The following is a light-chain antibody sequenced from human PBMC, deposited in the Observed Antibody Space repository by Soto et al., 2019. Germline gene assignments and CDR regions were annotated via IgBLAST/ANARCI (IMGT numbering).Light chain of an antibody. V-gene: IGKV1-5*03. CDR3: QHYNSYSEA. CDR2: KAS. Sequence: DIQMTQSPSTLSASVGVRVTITCRASQSISSWLAWYQQKPGKAPKLLIYKASTLKSGVPSRFSGSGSGTEFTLTISSLQPDDFATYYCQHYNSYSEAFGQGTKVDIK. J-gene: IGKJ1*01. CDR1: QSISSW.